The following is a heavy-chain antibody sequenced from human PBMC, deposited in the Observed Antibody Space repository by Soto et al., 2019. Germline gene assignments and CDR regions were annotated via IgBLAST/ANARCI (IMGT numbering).Heavy chain of an antibody. D-gene: IGHD2-15*01. CDR2: INHSGST. V-gene: IGHV4-34*01. CDR3: ARGGYCSGGSCDYYGMDV. CDR1: GGSFSGYY. J-gene: IGHJ6*02. Sequence: SETLSLTCAVYGGSFSGYYWSWIRQPPGKGLEWIGEINHSGSTNYNPSLKSRVTISVDTSKNQFSLKLSSVTAADTAVYYCARGGYCSGGSCDYYGMDVWGQGTTVTVS.